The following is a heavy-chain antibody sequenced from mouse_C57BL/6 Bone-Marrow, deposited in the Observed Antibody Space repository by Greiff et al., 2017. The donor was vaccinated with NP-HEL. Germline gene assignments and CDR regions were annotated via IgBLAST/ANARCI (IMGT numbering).Heavy chain of an antibody. V-gene: IGHV5-12*01. CDR3: ARPITTVVATDWFAY. D-gene: IGHD1-1*01. CDR1: GFTFSDYY. J-gene: IGHJ3*01. CDR2: ISNGGGST. Sequence: VQLKESGGGLVQPGGSLKLSCAASGFTFSDYYMYWVRQTPEKRLEWVAYISNGGGSTYYPDTVKGRFTISRDNAKNTLYLQMSRLKSEDTAMYYCARPITTVVATDWFAYWGQGTLVTVSA.